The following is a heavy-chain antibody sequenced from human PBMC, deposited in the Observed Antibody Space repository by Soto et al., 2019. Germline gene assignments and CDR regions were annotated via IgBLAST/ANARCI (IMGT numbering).Heavy chain of an antibody. CDR1: GGTFSSYA. CDR2: IIPIFGTA. J-gene: IGHJ6*02. V-gene: IGHV1-69*13. Sequence: SVKVSCKASGGTFSSYAISWVRQAPGQGLEWMGGIIPIFGTANYAQKFQGRVTITADESTSTAYMELSSLRSEDTAVYYCARGRYYDFWSGMQVDYYYGMDVWGQGTTVTVSS. CDR3: ARGRYYDFWSGMQVDYYYGMDV. D-gene: IGHD3-3*01.